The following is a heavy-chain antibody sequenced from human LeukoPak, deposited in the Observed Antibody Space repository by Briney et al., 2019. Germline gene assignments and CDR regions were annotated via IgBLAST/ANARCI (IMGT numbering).Heavy chain of an antibody. CDR1: GFTFSNYE. Sequence: PGGSLRLSCAASGFTFSNYEMNWVRQAPGKGLEWISYISSSGSTIYYADSVKGRFTISRDNAKNSLYLQMNSLRAEDTAVYYCAREGGGSSYHDAFDVWGQGTMVTVSS. CDR3: AREGGGSSYHDAFDV. D-gene: IGHD3-10*01. V-gene: IGHV3-48*03. J-gene: IGHJ3*01. CDR2: ISSSGSTI.